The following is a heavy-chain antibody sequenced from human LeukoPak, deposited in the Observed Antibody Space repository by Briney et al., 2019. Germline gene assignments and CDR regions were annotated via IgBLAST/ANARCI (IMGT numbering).Heavy chain of an antibody. Sequence: PSETLSLTCTVSGGSISSYYWSWIRQPPGKGLEWIGYIYYSGSTNYNPSLKSRVTISVDTSKNQFSLKLSSVTAADTAVYYCARGSLGYSSSWDAFDIWGQGTMVTVSS. D-gene: IGHD6-13*01. V-gene: IGHV4-59*01. CDR2: IYYSGST. CDR1: GGSISSYY. J-gene: IGHJ3*02. CDR3: ARGSLGYSSSWDAFDI.